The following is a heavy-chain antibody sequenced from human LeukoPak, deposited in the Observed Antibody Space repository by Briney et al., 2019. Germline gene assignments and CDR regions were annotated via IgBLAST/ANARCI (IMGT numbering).Heavy chain of an antibody. CDR1: GFTFSGSA. D-gene: IGHD5-18*01. Sequence: GGSLRLSCAASGFTFSGSAMHWVRQASGKGLEWIGRIRTKADNYASAYAASLKGRFIISRDDSKNTAYLQMNSLQTEDTALYYCAKPRGYTYDYRVGDFDYWGQGTLVTVSS. CDR2: IRTKADNYAS. CDR3: AKPRGYTYDYRVGDFDY. V-gene: IGHV3-73*01. J-gene: IGHJ4*02.